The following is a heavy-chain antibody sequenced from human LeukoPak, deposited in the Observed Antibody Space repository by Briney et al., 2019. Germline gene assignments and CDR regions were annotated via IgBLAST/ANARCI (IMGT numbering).Heavy chain of an antibody. D-gene: IGHD2-15*01. V-gene: IGHV3-21*01. CDR1: GFTFSSYS. Sequence: KPGGSLRLSCAASGFTFSSYSMNWVRQAPGKGLEWVSSSSSSSSSINNADSVNGRFTISRDNAKNSLYLQMNSLRAEDTAVYYCARWGFCSGGSCYSAHWGQGTLVTVSS. CDR2: SSSSSSSI. CDR3: ARWGFCSGGSCYSAH. J-gene: IGHJ4*02.